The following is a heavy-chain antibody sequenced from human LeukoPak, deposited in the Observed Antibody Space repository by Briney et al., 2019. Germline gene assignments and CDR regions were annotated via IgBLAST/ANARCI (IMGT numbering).Heavy chain of an antibody. J-gene: IGHJ5*02. CDR1: GGSISGYS. V-gene: IGHV4-4*07. Sequence: SETLSLTCTVSGGSISGYSWSWIRQSAAKGLEWIGRVYTSGNTNYNPSFKSRVTMSIDTSKKLFSLKLYSVTVADTAEYYCARDNPAGPWGQGTLVTVSS. CDR3: ARDNPAGP. D-gene: IGHD1-14*01. CDR2: VYTSGNT.